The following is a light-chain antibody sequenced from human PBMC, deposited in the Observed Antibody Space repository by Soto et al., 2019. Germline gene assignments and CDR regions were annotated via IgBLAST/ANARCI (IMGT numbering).Light chain of an antibody. V-gene: IGKV1-33*01. CDR2: EAS. Sequence: DIPMTQSPSSLSASVGDRVTITCQASQDISNYLNWYQQKPGKAPKLLIYEASNLETGVPSRFSGSGSGTDFTFTISSLQPEDIATYYCQQNDNLPPTFGQGTKLEIK. CDR1: QDISNY. CDR3: QQNDNLPPT. J-gene: IGKJ2*01.